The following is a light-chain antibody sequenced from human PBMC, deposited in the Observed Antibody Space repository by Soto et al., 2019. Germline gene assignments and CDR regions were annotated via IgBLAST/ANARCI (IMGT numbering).Light chain of an antibody. Sequence: DIQMTQSPSSLSASVGDRVTITCRASQAVGTFLAWYQQKSGMAPKVLIYGVSKLQPGVPSRFSGSGSGTEFTLTISSLQPEDVATYYCQKYNFAPLTFGPGTVVDIE. CDR2: GVS. CDR3: QKYNFAPLT. CDR1: QAVGTF. V-gene: IGKV1-27*01. J-gene: IGKJ3*01.